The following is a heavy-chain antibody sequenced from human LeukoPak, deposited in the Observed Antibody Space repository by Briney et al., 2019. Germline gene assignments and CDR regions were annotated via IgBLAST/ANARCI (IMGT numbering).Heavy chain of an antibody. J-gene: IGHJ3*01. CDR1: GFTFSSYA. Sequence: GGSLRLSCAASGFTFSSYAMSWVRQAPGKGLEWVANIKLDGSEKYYVGSVKGRFTISRDNAKNSLYLQMNSLRAEDTGVYYCTSDLDKSDGLWGQGTMVTVSS. D-gene: IGHD2-8*01. CDR2: IKLDGSEK. CDR3: TSDLDKSDGL. V-gene: IGHV3-7*01.